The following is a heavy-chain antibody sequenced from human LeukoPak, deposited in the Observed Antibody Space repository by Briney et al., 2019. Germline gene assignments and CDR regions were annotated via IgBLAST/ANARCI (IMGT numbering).Heavy chain of an antibody. CDR2: IYYSGST. V-gene: IGHV4-59*08. D-gene: IGHD3-10*01. CDR1: GGSISSYY. J-gene: IGHJ4*02. Sequence: SETLSLTCTVSGGSISSYYWSWIRQPPGKGLEWIGYIYYSGSTNYNPSLKSRVTISVDTSKNQFSLKLSSVTAADTAVYYCARYMVRGVISIFDYWGQGTLVTVSP. CDR3: ARYMVRGVISIFDY.